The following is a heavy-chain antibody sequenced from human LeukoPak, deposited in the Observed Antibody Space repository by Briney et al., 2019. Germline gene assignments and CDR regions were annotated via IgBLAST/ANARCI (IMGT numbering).Heavy chain of an antibody. Sequence: GGSLRLSCAASGFTFSTYSMIWVRQAPGKGLEWLSYISSTSRTIYYADPLKGGFTIFRANAKNSLHLQMNSLRGEDMAVYSSARVLRNGANWYFALWGGGSLVTVSS. V-gene: IGHV3-48*01. CDR2: ISSTSRTI. CDR1: GFTFSTYS. J-gene: IGHJ2*01. D-gene: IGHD2-8*01. CDR3: ARVLRNGANWYFAL.